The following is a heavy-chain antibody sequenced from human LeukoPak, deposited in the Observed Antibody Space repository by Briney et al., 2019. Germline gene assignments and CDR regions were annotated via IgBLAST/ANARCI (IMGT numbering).Heavy chain of an antibody. CDR1: GYTFTSYD. CDR2: MNPNSGNT. Sequence: ASVKVSCKASGYTFTSYDINWVRQATGQGLEWMGWMNPNSGNTGYAQKFQGRVTMTRNTSISTAYMELSSLRSEDTAVYYCARGAGIAARLPLWYYYYMGVWGKGTTVTVSS. D-gene: IGHD6-6*01. J-gene: IGHJ6*03. CDR3: ARGAGIAARLPLWYYYYMGV. V-gene: IGHV1-8*01.